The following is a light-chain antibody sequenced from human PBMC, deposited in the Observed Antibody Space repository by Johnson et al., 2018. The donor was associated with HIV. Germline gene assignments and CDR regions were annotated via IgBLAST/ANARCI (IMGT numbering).Light chain of an antibody. V-gene: IGLV1-51*01. CDR3: GTWDSSLRVGF. Sequence: QPVLTQPPSVSAAPGQKVTISCSGSSSNIGNNYVSWYQQVPRAAPKLLIYDNGKRPSGIPDRFSGSKSGTSATLGITVLQTGDEADYYCGTWDSSLRVGFFGTGTKVTVL. CDR1: SSNIGNNY. CDR2: DNG. J-gene: IGLJ1*01.